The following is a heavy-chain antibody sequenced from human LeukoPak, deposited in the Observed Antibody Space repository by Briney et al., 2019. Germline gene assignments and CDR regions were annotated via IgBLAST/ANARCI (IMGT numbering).Heavy chain of an antibody. CDR2: INPNSGNT. CDR1: GYTFTGYY. Sequence: ASVKVSCKASGYTFTGYYMHWVRQAPGQGLEWMGRINPNSGNTGYAQKFQGRVTMTRNTSICTAYMELSSLRSEDTAVYYCARGMWGSYRHNWFDPWGQGTLVTVSS. V-gene: IGHV1-8*02. J-gene: IGHJ5*02. D-gene: IGHD3-16*02. CDR3: ARGMWGSYRHNWFDP.